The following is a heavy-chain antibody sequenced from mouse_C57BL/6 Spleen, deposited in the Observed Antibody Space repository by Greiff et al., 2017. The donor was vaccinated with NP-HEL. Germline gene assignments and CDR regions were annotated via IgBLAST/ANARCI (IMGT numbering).Heavy chain of an antibody. CDR2: INPSSGYT. D-gene: IGHD1-1*01. V-gene: IGHV1-7*01. J-gene: IGHJ4*01. Sequence: VQLQQSGAELAKPGASVKLSCKASGYTFTSYWMHWVKQRPGQGLEWIGYINPSSGYTKYNQKFKDKAKLTADKSSSTAYMQLSSLTYEDSAVYYCARGDGSSYGYYAMDYWGQGTSVTVSS. CDR1: GYTFTSYW. CDR3: ARGDGSSYGYYAMDY.